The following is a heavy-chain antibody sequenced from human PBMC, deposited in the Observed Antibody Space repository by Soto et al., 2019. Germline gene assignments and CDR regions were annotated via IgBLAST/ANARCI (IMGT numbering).Heavy chain of an antibody. V-gene: IGHV1-69*01. CDR1: GGTFSSYA. CDR2: IIPIFGTA. Sequence: QVQLVQSGAEVKKPGSSVKVSCKASGGTFSSYAISWVRQAPGQGLEWMGGIIPIFGTANYAQKFQGRVTITADESTSTAYMELISLKSEDTAVYYCERNRAWNPGWFDPWGQGTLVTVSS. J-gene: IGHJ5*02. D-gene: IGHD1-1*01. CDR3: ERNRAWNPGWFDP.